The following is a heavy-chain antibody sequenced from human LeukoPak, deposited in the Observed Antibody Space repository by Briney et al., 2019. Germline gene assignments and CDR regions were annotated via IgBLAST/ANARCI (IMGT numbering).Heavy chain of an antibody. CDR2: ISGSGVGT. CDR1: GFTFSRTA. V-gene: IGHV3-23*01. CDR3: AKDANYLRSGSFFIPFDY. D-gene: IGHD4/OR15-4a*01. Sequence: PGESLRLSCAASGFTFSRTAMSWVRQAPGKGPEWVATISGSGVGTYYAASVKGRFNISRDNSKNTLYLQMNSLRTEDTAIYYCAKDANYLRSGSFFIPFDYWGQGTLVTVYS. J-gene: IGHJ4*02.